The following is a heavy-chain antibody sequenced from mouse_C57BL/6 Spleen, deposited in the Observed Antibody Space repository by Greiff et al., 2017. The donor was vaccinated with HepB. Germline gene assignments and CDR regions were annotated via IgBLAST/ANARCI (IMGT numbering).Heavy chain of an antibody. CDR1: GYTFTSYT. J-gene: IGHJ3*01. CDR2: INPSSGYT. D-gene: IGHD2-1*01. Sequence: QVQLQQSGAELARPGASVKMSCKASGYTFTSYTMHWVKQRPGQGLEWIGYINPSSGYTKYNQKFKDKATLTADKSSSTAYMQLSSLTSEDSAVYYCARDGNYEGFAYWGQGTLVTVSA. CDR3: ARDGNYEGFAY. V-gene: IGHV1-4*01.